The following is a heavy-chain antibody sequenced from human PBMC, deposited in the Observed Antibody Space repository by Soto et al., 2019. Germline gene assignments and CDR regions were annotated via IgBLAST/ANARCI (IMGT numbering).Heavy chain of an antibody. CDR2: ITGTGVSI. CDR1: GFIFSGYA. V-gene: IGHV3-23*01. J-gene: IGHJ4*02. D-gene: IGHD6-6*01. CDR3: AKDSIPYSSSYDLDH. Sequence: EVQLLESGGGLVQPGGSLRLSCVASGFIFSGYAMSWVRQAPGKGLVWVSSITGTGVSIYYADSVRGRFTISRDNSKNTLYLQMSSLRAEDAARYYCAKDSIPYSSSYDLDHWGRGALVTVSS.